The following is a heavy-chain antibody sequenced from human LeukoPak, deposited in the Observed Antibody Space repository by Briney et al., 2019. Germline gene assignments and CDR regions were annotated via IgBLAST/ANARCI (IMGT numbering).Heavy chain of an antibody. D-gene: IGHD2-2*02. CDR1: GYTFTSYD. Sequence: ASVKVSCKASGYTFTSYDINWVRQATGQGLEWMGWMNPNSGNTGYAQKFQGRVTMTRNTSISTAYMELSSLRSEDTAVYYCARGLRGVQLLYGEGSAYNDYWGQGTLVTVSS. CDR3: ARGLRGVQLLYGEGSAYNDY. CDR2: MNPNSGNT. J-gene: IGHJ4*02. V-gene: IGHV1-8*01.